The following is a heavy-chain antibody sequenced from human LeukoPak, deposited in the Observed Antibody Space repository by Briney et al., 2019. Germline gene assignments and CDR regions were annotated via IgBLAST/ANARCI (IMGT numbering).Heavy chain of an antibody. CDR2: IIPILGIA. J-gene: IGHJ4*02. V-gene: IGHV1-69*04. Sequence: ASVKVSCKASGGTFSSYAISWVRQAPGQGLEWMGRIIPILGIANYAQKFQGRVTNTADKSTSTAYMELSSLRSEDTAVYYCARAGTNYYDSSGYLDYWGQGTLVTVSS. D-gene: IGHD3-22*01. CDR3: ARAGTNYYDSSGYLDY. CDR1: GGTFSSYA.